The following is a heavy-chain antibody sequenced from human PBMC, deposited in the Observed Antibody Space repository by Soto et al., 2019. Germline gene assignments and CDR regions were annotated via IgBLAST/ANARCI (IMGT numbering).Heavy chain of an antibody. D-gene: IGHD6-13*01. Sequence: GGSLRLSCAAPGFTFSSYWMHWVRQAPGKGLVWVSRINSDGSSTSYADSVKGRFTISRDNAKNTLYLQMNSLRAEDTAVYYCARVGIDIAAGQRSYYYYYYMDVWGKGTTVTVSS. CDR1: GFTFSSYW. CDR2: INSDGSST. V-gene: IGHV3-74*01. CDR3: ARVGIDIAAGQRSYYYYYYMDV. J-gene: IGHJ6*03.